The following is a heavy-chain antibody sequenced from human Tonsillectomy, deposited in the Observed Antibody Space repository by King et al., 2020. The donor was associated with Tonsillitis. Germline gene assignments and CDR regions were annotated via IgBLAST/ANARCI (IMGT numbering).Heavy chain of an antibody. CDR2: IDPSDSHT. D-gene: IGHD6-13*01. V-gene: IGHV5-10-1*03. J-gene: IGHJ6*03. Sequence: VQLVESGAEVKKPGESLRLSCKGSGYSFTSYWINWVRQMPGKGLEWMGRIDPSDSHTNYSPSFQGHVSISADKSISTAYLQWSSLEAPDTAIYYCARSEQELSTYYYYYYMDVWGKGTTVTVSS. CDR1: GYSFTSYW. CDR3: ARSEQELSTYYYYYYMDV.